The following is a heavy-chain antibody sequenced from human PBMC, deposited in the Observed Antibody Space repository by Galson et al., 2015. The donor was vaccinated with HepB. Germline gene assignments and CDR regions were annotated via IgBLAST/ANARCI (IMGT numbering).Heavy chain of an antibody. V-gene: IGHV3-11*06. J-gene: IGHJ4*02. Sequence: SLRLSCAASGFTFSDYYMSWIRRAPGKGLEWVSYISSSSSYRNVADSVKGRFTISRDNAKNSLYLQMNSLRAEDTAVYYCARDSGYDSNHDYWGQGTLVTVSS. D-gene: IGHD5-12*01. CDR1: GFTFSDYY. CDR2: ISSSSSYR. CDR3: ARDSGYDSNHDY.